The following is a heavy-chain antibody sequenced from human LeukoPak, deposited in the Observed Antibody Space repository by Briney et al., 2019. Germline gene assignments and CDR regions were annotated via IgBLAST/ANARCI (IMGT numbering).Heavy chain of an antibody. J-gene: IGHJ4*02. CDR1: GFTFSSYG. CDR3: ARDRGSSSWYIIDY. CDR2: IRYDGSNK. V-gene: IGHV3-30*02. D-gene: IGHD6-13*01. Sequence: GGSLRLSCAASGFTFSSYGMHWVRQAPGKGLEWVAFIRYDGSNKYYADSVKGRFTISRDNSKNTLYLQMNSLRAEDTAVYYCARDRGSSSWYIIDYWGQGTLVTVSS.